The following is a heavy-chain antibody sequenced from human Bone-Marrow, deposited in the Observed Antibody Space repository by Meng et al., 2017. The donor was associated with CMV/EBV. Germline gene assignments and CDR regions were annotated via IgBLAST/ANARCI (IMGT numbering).Heavy chain of an antibody. CDR1: GFTFSIHW. CDR3: AKAPSNYGIENWFDP. D-gene: IGHD4-11*01. V-gene: IGHV3-30*02. J-gene: IGHJ5*02. CDR2: IRYDGSNK. Sequence: GGSLRLSCAASGFTFSIHWMSWVRQAPGKGLEWVAFIRYDGSNKYYADSVKGRFTISRDNSKNTLYLQMNSLRAEDTAVYYCAKAPSNYGIENWFDPWGQGTLVTVSS.